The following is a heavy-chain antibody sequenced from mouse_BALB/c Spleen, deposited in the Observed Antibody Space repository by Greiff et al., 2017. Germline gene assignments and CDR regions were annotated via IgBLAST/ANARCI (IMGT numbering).Heavy chain of an antibody. J-gene: IGHJ4*01. Sequence: VQLQQSGPGLVKPSQSLSLTCTVTGYSITSDYAWNWIRQFPGNKLEWMGYISYSCSTSYNPSLKSRISITRDTSKNQFFLQLNSVTTEDTATYYCARGVPFYAMDYWGQGTSVTVSS. CDR3: ARGVPFYAMDY. V-gene: IGHV3-2*02. CDR1: GYSITSDYA. CDR2: ISYSCST.